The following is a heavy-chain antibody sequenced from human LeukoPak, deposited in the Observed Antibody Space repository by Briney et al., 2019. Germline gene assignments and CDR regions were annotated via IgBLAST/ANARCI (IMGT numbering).Heavy chain of an antibody. CDR1: GYTFTSYG. J-gene: IGHJ3*02. CDR3: ATGPRQQLVRNAFDI. Sequence: GASVKVSCKASGYTFTSYGISWVRQAPGQGLEWMGGIIPIFGTANYAQKFQGRVTITADESTSTAYMELSSLRSEDTAVYYCATGPRQQLVRNAFDIWGQGTMVTVSS. V-gene: IGHV1-69*13. D-gene: IGHD6-13*01. CDR2: IIPIFGTA.